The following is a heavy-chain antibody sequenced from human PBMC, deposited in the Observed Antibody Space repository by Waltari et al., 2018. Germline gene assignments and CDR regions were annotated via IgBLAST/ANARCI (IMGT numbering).Heavy chain of an antibody. CDR2: INHSGST. J-gene: IGHJ2*01. D-gene: IGHD2-21*02. CDR1: GGSFSGYY. V-gene: IGHV4-34*01. Sequence: QVQLQQWGAGLLKPSETLSLTCAVYGGSFSGYYWSWIRQPPGKGLEWIGEINHSGSTNYNPSLKSRVTISVDTSKNQFSLKLSSVTAADTAVYYCASDPAYCGGDCSFDLWGRGTLVTVSS. CDR3: ASDPAYCGGDCSFDL.